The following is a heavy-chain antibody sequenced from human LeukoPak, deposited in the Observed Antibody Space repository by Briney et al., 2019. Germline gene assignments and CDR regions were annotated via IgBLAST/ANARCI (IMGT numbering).Heavy chain of an antibody. J-gene: IGHJ6*03. D-gene: IGHD2-15*01. CDR1: GGSFSGYY. Sequence: KSSETLSLTCAVYGGSFSGYYWSWIRQPPGKGLEWIGEINHSGSTNYNPSLKSRVTISVDTSKNQFSLKLSSVTAADTAVYYCARGRRVAATRGYYYYYYYMDVWGKGTTVTVSS. CDR2: INHSGST. V-gene: IGHV4-34*01. CDR3: ARGRRVAATRGYYYYYYYMDV.